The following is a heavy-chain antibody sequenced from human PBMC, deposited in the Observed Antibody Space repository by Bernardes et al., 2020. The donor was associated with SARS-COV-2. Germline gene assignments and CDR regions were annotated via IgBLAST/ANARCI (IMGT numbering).Heavy chain of an antibody. J-gene: IGHJ4*02. D-gene: IGHD3-10*01. CDR3: ARAYGSGNNQDQYYFDF. Sequence: ASVKVACKASGYTFTSFGISWVRQAPGQGLEWMGWISAYSGNANYAQRFQGRVTMTTDTSTSTVYMELRSLRSDDTAIYFCARAYGSGNNQDQYYFDFWGQGTLVTVSS. CDR1: GYTFTSFG. CDR2: ISAYSGNA. V-gene: IGHV1-18*01.